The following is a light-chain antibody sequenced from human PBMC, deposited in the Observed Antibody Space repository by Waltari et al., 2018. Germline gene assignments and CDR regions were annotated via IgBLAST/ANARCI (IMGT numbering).Light chain of an antibody. CDR1: NMAHKS. CDR3: QVWDTSSGQVV. CDR2: DDS. V-gene: IGLV3-21*02. J-gene: IGLJ2*01. Sequence: SYVVTQPPSMSVPPGQTATITCGGDNMAHKSVHWSQQKQGQAPVVVVYDDSDRPSEIPERFSGSNSENTATLTITRVEAGDEADYYCQVWDTSSGQVVFGGGTELTVL.